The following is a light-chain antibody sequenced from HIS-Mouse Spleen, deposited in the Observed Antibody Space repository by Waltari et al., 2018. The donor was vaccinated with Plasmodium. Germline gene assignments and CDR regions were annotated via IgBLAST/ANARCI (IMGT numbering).Light chain of an antibody. CDR1: ALPKKY. CDR3: YSTDSSGNHRV. Sequence: SYELTQPPSVSVSPGQTARITCSGDALPKKYAYWYQQKSGQAPGLVLYEDSKRPSGLPDSFSGSSSGTMATLTISGAQVEDEADYYCYSTDSSGNHRVFGGGTKLTVL. V-gene: IGLV3-10*01. CDR2: EDS. J-gene: IGLJ3*02.